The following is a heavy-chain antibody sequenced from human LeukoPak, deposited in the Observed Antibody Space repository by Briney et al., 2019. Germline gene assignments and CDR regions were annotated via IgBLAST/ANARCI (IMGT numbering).Heavy chain of an antibody. CDR1: GGSVSSGSYY. V-gene: IGHV4-61*01. Sequence: SETLSLTCTVSGGSVSSGSYYWSWIRQPPGKGLEWIGYIYYSGSTNYNPSLKSRFTISVETSKNQFSLKVRYVTGGDRDVYYCARGLEMATIGNCGQGTLVTVSS. CDR2: IYYSGST. J-gene: IGHJ4*02. CDR3: ARGLEMATIGN. D-gene: IGHD5-24*01.